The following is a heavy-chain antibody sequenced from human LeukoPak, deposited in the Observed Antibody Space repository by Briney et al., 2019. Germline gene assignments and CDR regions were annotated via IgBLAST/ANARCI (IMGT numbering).Heavy chain of an antibody. CDR3: AREVAAAGTRYPDY. CDR2: INPSGGST. Sequence: ASVKVSCKASGYTFTSYYMHWVRQAPGQGLEWMGIINPSGGSTSYAQKFQGRVTMTRDMSTSTVYMELSRLRSDDTAVYYCAREVAAAGTRYPDYWGQGTLVTVSS. D-gene: IGHD6-13*01. V-gene: IGHV1-46*01. CDR1: GYTFTSYY. J-gene: IGHJ4*02.